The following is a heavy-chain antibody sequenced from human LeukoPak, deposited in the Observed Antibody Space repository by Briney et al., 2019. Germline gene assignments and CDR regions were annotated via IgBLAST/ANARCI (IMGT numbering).Heavy chain of an antibody. D-gene: IGHD3-10*01. CDR2: IYYSGST. CDR1: GGSISSSSYY. J-gene: IGHJ4*02. V-gene: IGHV4-39*01. CDR3: ERQGGYYGSGGYYFDY. Sequence: PSETLSLTCTVSGGSISSSSYYWGWIRQPPGKGLEWIGSIYYSGSTYYNPSLKSRVTISVDTSKNQFSLKLSSVTAADTAVYYCERQGGYYGSGGYYFDYWGQGTLVTVSS.